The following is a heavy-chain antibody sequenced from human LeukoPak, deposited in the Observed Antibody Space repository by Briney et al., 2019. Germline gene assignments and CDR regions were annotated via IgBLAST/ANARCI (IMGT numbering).Heavy chain of an antibody. CDR2: IYYSGST. Sequence: SETLSLTCTVSGGSISSGGYYWSWIRQHPGKGLEWIGYIYYSGSTYYNPSLKSRVTISVDTSKNQFSLKLSSVTTADTAVYYCARDRDTAEGGNWFDPWGQGTLVTVSS. J-gene: IGHJ5*02. CDR3: ARDRDTAEGGNWFDP. V-gene: IGHV4-31*03. CDR1: GGSISSGGYY. D-gene: IGHD5-18*01.